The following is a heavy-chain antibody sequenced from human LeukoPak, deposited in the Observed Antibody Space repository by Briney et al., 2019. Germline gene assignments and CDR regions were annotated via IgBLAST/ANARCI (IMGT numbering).Heavy chain of an antibody. CDR3: AKSPVPYCSGGSCYGMDA. D-gene: IGHD2-15*01. V-gene: IGHV3-23*01. Sequence: GGSLRLSCAASGFTFSSYAMSWVRQAPGKGLEWVSLISGSGGSTYYADSVKGRFTISRDNSKNTLYLQMNSLRVEDTAGYYCAKSPVPYCSGGSCYGMDAWGQGTTVTVSS. CDR2: ISGSGGST. J-gene: IGHJ6*02. CDR1: GFTFSSYA.